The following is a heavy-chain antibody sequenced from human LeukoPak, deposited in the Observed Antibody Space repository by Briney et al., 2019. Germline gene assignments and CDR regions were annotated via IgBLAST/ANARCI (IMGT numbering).Heavy chain of an antibody. CDR1: GFTFSTYS. CDR2: ISDDSNYI. V-gene: IGHV3-21*01. CDR3: ASRRGSNRPFDY. Sequence: PGGSLRLSCAASGFTFSTYSGNWIRQAPGKGLEWVSSISDDSNYIFYADSVKGRFTISRDNAKHSLYLQMHSLTAEDSAVYYCASRRGSNRPFDYWGQGTLVTVSS. J-gene: IGHJ4*02. D-gene: IGHD1-26*01.